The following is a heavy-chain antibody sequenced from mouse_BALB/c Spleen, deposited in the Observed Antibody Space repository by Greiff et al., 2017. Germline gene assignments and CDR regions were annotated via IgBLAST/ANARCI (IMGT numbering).Heavy chain of an antibody. Sequence: EVQLQESGGGLVQPGGSLKLSCAASGFDFSRYWMSWVRQAPGKGLEWIGEINPDSSTINYTPSLKDKFIISRDNAKNTLYLQMSKVRSEDTALYYCARPDDGYYPWFAYWGQGTLVTVSA. J-gene: IGHJ3*01. CDR2: INPDSSTI. D-gene: IGHD2-3*01. CDR3: ARPDDGYYPWFAY. V-gene: IGHV4-1*02. CDR1: GFDFSRYW.